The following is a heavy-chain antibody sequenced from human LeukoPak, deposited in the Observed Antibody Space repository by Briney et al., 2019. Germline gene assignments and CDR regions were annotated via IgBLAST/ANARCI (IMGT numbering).Heavy chain of an antibody. J-gene: IGHJ4*02. Sequence: GGSLRLSCAASGFTFSSYAMSWVRQAPGKGLEWVSFISPSGDRTSNADSVEGRFTISRDNTRNTLYLQMNSLRDEDTGVYYCAIMHGYYDGSGFWVQWGQGTLVTVYS. CDR3: AIMHGYYDGSGFWVQ. V-gene: IGHV3-23*01. D-gene: IGHD3-22*01. CDR2: ISPSGDRT. CDR1: GFTFSSYA.